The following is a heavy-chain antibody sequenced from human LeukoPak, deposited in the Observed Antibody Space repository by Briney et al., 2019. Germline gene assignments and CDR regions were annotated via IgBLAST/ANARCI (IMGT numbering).Heavy chain of an antibody. D-gene: IGHD3-9*01. CDR3: ARDRGHYEILTGYPYGMDV. CDR1: GFTVSSNY. CDR2: IYSGGST. V-gene: IGHV3-53*01. J-gene: IGHJ6*02. Sequence: GGSLRLSCAASGFTVSSNYMSWVRQAPGKGLEWVSVIYSGGSTYYADSVKGRFTISRDNSKNTLYLQMNSLRAEDTAVYYCARDRGHYEILTGYPYGMDVWGQGTTVTVSS.